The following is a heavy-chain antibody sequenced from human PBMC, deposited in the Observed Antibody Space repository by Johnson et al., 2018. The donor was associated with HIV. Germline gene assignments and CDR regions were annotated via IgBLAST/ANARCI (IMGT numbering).Heavy chain of an antibody. CDR3: ARGLTIFGVVTDAFDI. CDR2: IRYDGSNK. V-gene: IGHV3-30*02. CDR1: GFTFSNYG. J-gene: IGHJ3*02. D-gene: IGHD3-3*01. Sequence: QVQLVESGGGVVQPGGSVRLSCAASGFTFSNYGMHWVRQAPGKGLEWVAFIRYDGSNKYYADSVKGRFTISRDNSKNTLYLQMGSLRAEDMAVYYCARGLTIFGVVTDAFDIWGQGTMVTVSS.